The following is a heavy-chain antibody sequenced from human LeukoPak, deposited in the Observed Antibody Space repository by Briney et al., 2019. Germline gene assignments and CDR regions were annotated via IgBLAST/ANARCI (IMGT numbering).Heavy chain of an antibody. J-gene: IGHJ3*02. CDR1: GGSISSSTYY. V-gene: IGHV4-39*01. CDR3: ATPYSGGYHGLDI. CDR2: IYYSGST. Sequence: SETLSLTCTVSGGSISSSTYYWGWIRQPPGKGLEWIGSIYYSGSTYYNPSLKSRVTISVDTSKNQFSLKLNSVTATDTAVYYCATPYSGGYHGLDIWGQGTMVTVSS. D-gene: IGHD1-26*01.